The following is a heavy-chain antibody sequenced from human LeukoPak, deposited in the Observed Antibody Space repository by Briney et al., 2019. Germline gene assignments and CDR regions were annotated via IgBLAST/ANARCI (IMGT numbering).Heavy chain of an antibody. D-gene: IGHD3-3*01. CDR1: GGSFSGYY. CDR3: ARRFGVVIIGYYYFDY. Sequence: SETLSLTCAVYGGSFSGYYWSWIRQPPGKGLEWIGEINHSGSTNYNPSLKSRVTISVDTSKNQFSLKLSSVTAADTAVYYCARRFGVVIIGYYYFDYWGQGTLVTVSS. CDR2: INHSGST. V-gene: IGHV4-34*01. J-gene: IGHJ4*02.